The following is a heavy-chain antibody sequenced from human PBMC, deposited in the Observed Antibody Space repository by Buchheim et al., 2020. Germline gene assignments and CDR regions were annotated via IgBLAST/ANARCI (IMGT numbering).Heavy chain of an antibody. CDR1: GFTFSSYA. V-gene: IGHV3-30-3*01. Sequence: QVQLVESGGGVVQPGRPLRLSCAASGFTFSSYAMHWVRQAPGKGLEWVAVISYDGSNKYYADSVKGRFTISRDNSKNTLYLQMNSLRAEDTAVYYCAREVGYCSGGSCYDTFDYWGQGTL. D-gene: IGHD2-15*01. J-gene: IGHJ4*02. CDR3: AREVGYCSGGSCYDTFDY. CDR2: ISYDGSNK.